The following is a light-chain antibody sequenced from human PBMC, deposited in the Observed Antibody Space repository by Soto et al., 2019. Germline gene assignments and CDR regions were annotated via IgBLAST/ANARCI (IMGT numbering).Light chain of an antibody. CDR3: QQYETFSGT. V-gene: IGKV1-5*03. Sequence: DIQLTQSPSTLSASVGDIVTINFRASQSITNWLAWYQQKPGKAPKVLIHMASSLKSGVPSRFSGSGSGTEFTLTISSLRPDDFATYYCQQYETFSGTFGPGTKVDIK. CDR1: QSITNW. J-gene: IGKJ1*01. CDR2: MAS.